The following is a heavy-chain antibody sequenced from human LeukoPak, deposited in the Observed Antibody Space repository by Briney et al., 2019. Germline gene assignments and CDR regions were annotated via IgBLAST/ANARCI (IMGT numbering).Heavy chain of an antibody. D-gene: IGHD3-10*01. Sequence: ASVKVSCKASGYTFTGYYMHWVRQAPGQGLEWMGWINPNSGGTNYAQKFQGRVTMTRDTSISTAYMELSSLRSDDTAVYYCARDFYYGSGTWGGFDYWGQGTLVTVSS. CDR1: GYTFTGYY. J-gene: IGHJ4*02. CDR2: INPNSGGT. CDR3: ARDFYYGSGTWGGFDY. V-gene: IGHV1-2*02.